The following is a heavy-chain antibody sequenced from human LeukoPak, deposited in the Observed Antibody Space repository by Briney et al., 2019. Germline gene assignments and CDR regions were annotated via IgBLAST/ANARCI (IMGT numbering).Heavy chain of an antibody. CDR1: RGTFSRYA. Sequence: GASVKVSCKPSRGTFSRYALSWVRQAPGQGLEWMGGIIPIFGTANYAQKFQGRVTITTDESTSTAYMELSSLRSEDTAVYYCARSPGLRNWFDPWGQGTLVTVSS. V-gene: IGHV1-69*05. J-gene: IGHJ5*02. CDR3: ARSPGLRNWFDP. CDR2: IIPIFGTA.